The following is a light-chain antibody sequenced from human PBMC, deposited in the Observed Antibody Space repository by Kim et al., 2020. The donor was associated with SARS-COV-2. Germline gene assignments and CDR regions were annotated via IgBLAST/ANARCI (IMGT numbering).Light chain of an antibody. CDR1: SSDVGGYKY. CDR2: DVS. Sequence: QSIPTSCTETSSDVGGYKYVSWYQQHPGKAPKVMIYDVSNRPSGVSNRFSGSKSGNTASLTISGLQAEDEADYYCSSYTSSSTNYVFGTGTKVTVL. V-gene: IGLV2-14*03. CDR3: SSYTSSSTNYV. J-gene: IGLJ1*01.